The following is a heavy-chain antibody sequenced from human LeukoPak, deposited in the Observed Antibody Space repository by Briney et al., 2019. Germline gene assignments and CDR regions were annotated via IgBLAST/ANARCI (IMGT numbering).Heavy chain of an antibody. CDR1: GGSFSDYY. D-gene: IGHD2-15*01. J-gene: IGHJ4*02. V-gene: IGHV4-34*01. Sequence: SETLSLTCAVYGGSFSDYYWSWIRQPPGKGLEWIGEINHSGSTNYNPSLKSRVTISVDTSKNQFSLKLSSVTAADTAVYYCARGPNCSGGSCCPIRHEYWGQGTLVTVSS. CDR3: ARGPNCSGGSCCPIRHEY. CDR2: INHSGST.